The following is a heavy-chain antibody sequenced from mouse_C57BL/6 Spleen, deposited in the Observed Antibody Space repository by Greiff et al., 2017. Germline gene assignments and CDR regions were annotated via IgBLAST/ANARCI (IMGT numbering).Heavy chain of an antibody. D-gene: IGHD2-4*01. Sequence: QVQLQQSGPGLVQPSQRLSITCTVSGFSLTSYGVHWVRQSPGKGLEWLGVIWRGGSTDYNAAFMSRLSITKDNSKSQVFFKMNSLQADDTAIYYCAKNGDYDSAWFAYWGQGTLVTVSA. CDR2: IWRGGST. J-gene: IGHJ3*01. V-gene: IGHV2-5*01. CDR3: AKNGDYDSAWFAY. CDR1: GFSLTSYG.